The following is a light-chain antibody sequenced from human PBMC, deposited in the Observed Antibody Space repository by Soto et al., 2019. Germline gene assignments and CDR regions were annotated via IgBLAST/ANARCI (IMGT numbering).Light chain of an antibody. Sequence: QSVLTQPPSVSGAPGQRVTISCTGSSSNIGAGYDVHWYQQLPGTAPKLLIYGNSNRPSGVPDRFSGSKSGTSASLAITGLXAEDEADYYCQSYDSSLSGRVFGTGTKVTVL. CDR1: SSNIGAGYD. CDR3: QSYDSSLSGRV. CDR2: GNS. V-gene: IGLV1-40*01. J-gene: IGLJ1*01.